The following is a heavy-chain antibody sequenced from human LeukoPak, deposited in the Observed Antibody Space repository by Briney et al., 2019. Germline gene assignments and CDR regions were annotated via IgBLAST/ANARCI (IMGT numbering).Heavy chain of an antibody. D-gene: IGHD6-19*01. J-gene: IGHJ4*02. CDR1: GFTFSDYY. CDR2: ISSSGSTI. Sequence: GGSLRLSCAASGFTFSDYYMSWIRQAPGKGLEWVSYISSSGSTIHYANSVKGRFTISRENAKNSLYLQMNSLSAEDTAVYYCARDTSGWSDYFDYWGQGTLVTVSS. V-gene: IGHV3-11*01. CDR3: ARDTSGWSDYFDY.